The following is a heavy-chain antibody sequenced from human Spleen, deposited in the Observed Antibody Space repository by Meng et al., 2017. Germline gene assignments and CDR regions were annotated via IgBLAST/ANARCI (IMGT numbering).Heavy chain of an antibody. J-gene: IGHJ4*02. CDR1: GYNFPDYY. V-gene: IGHV1-2*06. Sequence: QGQLVQSGSELKKPGASVKVSCKPSGYNFPDYYIHWVRRAPGQGLEWMGRINPKSGDTHYAQKFQARVTMTGDTSISTAYMELSGLRSDDTAMYYCARDEDISAAGKLFGDYWGQGTLVTVSS. CDR3: ARDEDISAAGKLFGDY. CDR2: INPKSGDT. D-gene: IGHD6-25*01.